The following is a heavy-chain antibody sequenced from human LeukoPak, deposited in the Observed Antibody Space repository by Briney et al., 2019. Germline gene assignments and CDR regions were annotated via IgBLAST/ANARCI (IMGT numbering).Heavy chain of an antibody. CDR3: ARTDCSSTSCYNGGNNWFDP. D-gene: IGHD2-2*02. CDR1: GYTFTSYG. V-gene: IGHV1-18*01. Sequence: ASVKVSCKASGYTFTSYGISWVRQAPGQGLEWMGWISAYNGNTNYAQQLQGRVTMTTDTSTSTAYMELRSLRSDDTAVYYCARTDCSSTSCYNGGNNWFDPWGQGTLVTVSS. CDR2: ISAYNGNT. J-gene: IGHJ5*02.